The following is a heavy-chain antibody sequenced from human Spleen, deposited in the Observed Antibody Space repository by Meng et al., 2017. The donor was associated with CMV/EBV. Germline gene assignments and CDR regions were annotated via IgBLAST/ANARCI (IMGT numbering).Heavy chain of an antibody. CDR1: GYTFTSYG. Sequence: ASVKVSCKASGYTFTSYGISWVRQAPGQGLEWMGWISGDNGNTNYAQKLQGRVTMTTETSTRTAYMELRSLRSDDTAVYYCAREGTLGTYDFWSGYYLDYWGQGTLVTVSS. V-gene: IGHV1-18*01. D-gene: IGHD3-3*01. CDR2: ISGDNGNT. J-gene: IGHJ4*02. CDR3: AREGTLGTYDFWSGYYLDY.